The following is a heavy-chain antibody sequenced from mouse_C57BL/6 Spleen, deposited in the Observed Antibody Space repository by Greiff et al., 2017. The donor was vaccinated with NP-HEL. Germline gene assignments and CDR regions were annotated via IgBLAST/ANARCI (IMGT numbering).Heavy chain of an antibody. CDR3: AIPVAVYYDYDGFAY. D-gene: IGHD2-4*01. J-gene: IGHJ3*01. CDR2: INPNYGTT. V-gene: IGHV1-39*01. CDR1: GYSFTDYN. Sequence: VQLQQSGPELVKPGASVKISCKASGYSFTDYNMNWVKQSNGKSLEWIGVINPNYGTTSYNQKFKGKATLTVDQSSSTAYMQLNSLTSEDSAVYYWAIPVAVYYDYDGFAYWGQGTLVTVSA.